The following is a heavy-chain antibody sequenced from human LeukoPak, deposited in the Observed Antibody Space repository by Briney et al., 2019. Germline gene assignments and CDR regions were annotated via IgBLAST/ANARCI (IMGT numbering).Heavy chain of an antibody. J-gene: IGHJ3*02. Sequence: GGSLRLSCAASGVTFSSSAMHWVRQAPGKGLEWVAYIQFDGIKKFYSDSVKGRFTISRDNSKNTLFLQMSSLKTEDTAVYYCAQKSTSTFDIWGQGTMVTVS. CDR3: AQKSTSTFDI. V-gene: IGHV3-30*02. D-gene: IGHD6-6*01. CDR2: IQFDGIKK. CDR1: GVTFSSSA.